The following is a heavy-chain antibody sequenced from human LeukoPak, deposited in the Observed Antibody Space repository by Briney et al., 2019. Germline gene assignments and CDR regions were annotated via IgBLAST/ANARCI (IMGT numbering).Heavy chain of an antibody. CDR3: ASIMQYYYDSRGYYDGVDY. J-gene: IGHJ4*02. D-gene: IGHD3-22*01. V-gene: IGHV3-7*01. Sequence: GGSLRLSCAASGFTFSSYWMSWVRQAPGKGLEWVANIKQDGSEKYYMDSVKGRFTISRDNAKNSLYLQMNSLRAEDTAVCYCASIMQYYYDSRGYYDGVDYWGQGTLVTVSS. CDR2: IKQDGSEK. CDR1: GFTFSSYW.